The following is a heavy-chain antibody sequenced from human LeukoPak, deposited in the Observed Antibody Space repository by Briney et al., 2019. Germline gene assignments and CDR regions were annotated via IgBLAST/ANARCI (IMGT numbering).Heavy chain of an antibody. CDR3: ARAASGSDAFDI. D-gene: IGHD6-19*01. J-gene: IGHJ3*02. CDR1: GGTFSSYA. CDR2: IIPIFGTA. V-gene: IGHV1-69*13. Sequence: SVKVSCKASGGTFSSYAISWVRQAPGQGLEWMGGIIPIFGTANYAQKFQGRVTITADESTSTAYMELGSLRSEDTAVYYCARAASGSDAFDIWGQGTMVTVSS.